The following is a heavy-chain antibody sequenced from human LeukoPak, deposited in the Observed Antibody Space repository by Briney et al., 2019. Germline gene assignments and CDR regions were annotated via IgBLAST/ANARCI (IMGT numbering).Heavy chain of an antibody. CDR3: AREVGASNYFDY. V-gene: IGHV1-69*01. CDR2: IIPIFGTA. CDR1: GGTFSSYA. J-gene: IGHJ4*02. D-gene: IGHD1-26*01. Sequence: SVTVSCKASGGTFSSYAISWVRQAPGQGLEWMGGIIPIFGTAYYAQKFQGRVTITADESTSTAYMELSSLRSEDTAVYYCAREVGASNYFDYWGQGTLVTVSS.